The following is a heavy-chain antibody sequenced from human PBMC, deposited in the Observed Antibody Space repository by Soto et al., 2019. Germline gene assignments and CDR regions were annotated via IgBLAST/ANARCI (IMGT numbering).Heavy chain of an antibody. CDR2: VSKDGFNV. Sequence: VQLVESGGGVVQPGTSLRLSCEASGFTFNSYFMNWVRQVPGKGPEWVAAVSKDGFNVYYADSVKGRFTISRDNSKNTVYLQMNGLRADDKGLYYCEKETIANRSPYNYWGQGTLVTVSS. CDR1: GFTFNSYF. D-gene: IGHD3-16*02. CDR3: EKETIANRSPYNY. J-gene: IGHJ4*02. V-gene: IGHV3-30*18.